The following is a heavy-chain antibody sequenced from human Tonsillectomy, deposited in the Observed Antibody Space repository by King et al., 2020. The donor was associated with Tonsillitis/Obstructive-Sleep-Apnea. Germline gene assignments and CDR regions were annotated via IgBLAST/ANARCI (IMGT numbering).Heavy chain of an antibody. D-gene: IGHD1-26*01. CDR3: AREFQRGLLQGGTFDY. CDR2: ISYDGSNK. V-gene: IGHV3-30*04. CDR1: GFTFSSYA. Sequence: VQLVESGGGVVQPGRSLRLSCAVSGFTFSSYAMHWVRQAPGQGLEWVAVISYDGSNKYYADSVKGRFTISRDNSKNTLYLQMNSLRAEDTAVYYGAREFQRGLLQGGTFDYWGQGSLVAVSS. J-gene: IGHJ4*02.